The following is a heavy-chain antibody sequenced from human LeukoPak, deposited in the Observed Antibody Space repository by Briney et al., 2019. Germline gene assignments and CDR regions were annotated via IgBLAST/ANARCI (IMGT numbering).Heavy chain of an antibody. CDR1: GFTFSTHP. J-gene: IGHJ6*02. CDR2: ISSDGGST. CDR3: VKGVINDFWSGYYRYYYYGMDV. V-gene: IGHV3-64D*06. Sequence: GGSLRLSCSASGFTFSTHPMHWVRQAPGKGLEYVSAISSDGGSTCYADSVKGGFTISRDNSKNTLFLQMSSLRAEDTAVFYCVKGVINDFWSGYYRYYYYGMDVWGQGTTVTVSS. D-gene: IGHD3-3*01.